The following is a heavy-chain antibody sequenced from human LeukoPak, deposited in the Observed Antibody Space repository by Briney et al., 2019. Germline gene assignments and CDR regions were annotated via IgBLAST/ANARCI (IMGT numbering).Heavy chain of an antibody. CDR2: INAGNGNT. CDR3: ARDAGDTAIDY. Sequence: ASVKVSCKPSGYTFTSYDMHWVRQAPGQRLEWMGWINAGNGNTKYSQKFQGGVTITRYTSASTGYMELSSLRSEDTAVYYCARDAGDTAIDYWGQGTLVTVSS. CDR1: GYTFTSYD. J-gene: IGHJ4*02. V-gene: IGHV1-3*01. D-gene: IGHD5-18*01.